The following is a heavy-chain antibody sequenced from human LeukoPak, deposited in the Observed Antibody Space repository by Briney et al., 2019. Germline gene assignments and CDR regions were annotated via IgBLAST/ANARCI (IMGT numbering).Heavy chain of an antibody. CDR1: GCSISSGYY. J-gene: IGHJ3*02. Sequence: SETLSLTCTASGCSISSGYYWSWIRQPPGKGLEWIGEINHSGSTNYNPSLKSRVTISVDTSKNQFSLKLSSVTAADTAVYYCARDGSAFDIWGQGTMVTVSS. V-gene: IGHV4-34*01. CDR2: INHSGST. CDR3: ARDGSAFDI.